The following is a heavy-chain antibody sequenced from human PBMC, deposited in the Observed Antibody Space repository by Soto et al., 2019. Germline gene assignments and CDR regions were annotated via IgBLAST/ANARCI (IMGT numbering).Heavy chain of an antibody. V-gene: IGHV3-30*18. CDR2: ISYDGSNK. CDR1: GVTFSSYG. CDR3: AKDGPMVRAVTAIDY. Sequence: PGGSLRLSCAASGVTFSSYGMHWVRQAPGKGLEWVAVISYDGSNKYYADSVKGRFTISRDNSKNTLYLQMNSLRAEDTAVYYSAKDGPMVRAVTAIDYWGQGTLVTVSS. D-gene: IGHD3-10*01. J-gene: IGHJ4*02.